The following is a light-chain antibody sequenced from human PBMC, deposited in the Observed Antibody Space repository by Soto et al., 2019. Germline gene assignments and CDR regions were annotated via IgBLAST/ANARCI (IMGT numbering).Light chain of an antibody. CDR3: QQYNGFFT. CDR2: KAS. Sequence: DIQMTQSPSTLSASTGDRVTITCRASQSISSWLAWYQQTPGRAPKLLIYKASSLESGVPSRFSGSGSGTEFTLTISSLQPDDFATYYCQQYNGFFTFGRGTKVDIK. V-gene: IGKV1-5*03. J-gene: IGKJ4*02. CDR1: QSISSW.